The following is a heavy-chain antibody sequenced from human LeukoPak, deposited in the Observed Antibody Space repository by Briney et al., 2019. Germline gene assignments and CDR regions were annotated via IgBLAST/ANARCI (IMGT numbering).Heavy chain of an antibody. CDR1: GFTFSSYA. D-gene: IGHD3-10*01. CDR2: ISYDGSNK. V-gene: IGHV3-30*04. Sequence: GRSLRLSCAASGFTFSSYAMHWFRQAPGKGLEWVAVISYDGSNKYYADSVRGRFTISRDNSKNTLYLQMNSLRAEDTAVYYCARDINYYGSGSYPRPFQHWGQGTLVTVSS. CDR3: ARDINYYGSGSYPRPFQH. J-gene: IGHJ1*01.